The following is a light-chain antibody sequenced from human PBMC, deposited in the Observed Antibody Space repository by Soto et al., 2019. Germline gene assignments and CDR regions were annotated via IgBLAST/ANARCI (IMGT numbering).Light chain of an antibody. J-gene: IGKJ5*01. V-gene: IGKV4-1*01. Sequence: DIVMTQSPDSLAVSLGERATINCKSSQSVLYSSNNKNYLTWYQQKPGQPPKLLIYWASTRESGVPDRFSGSGSGTDFTLTISSLQAEDVAVYYCQQDYSNPITFGQGTRLEIK. CDR2: WAS. CDR1: QSVLYSSNNKNY. CDR3: QQDYSNPIT.